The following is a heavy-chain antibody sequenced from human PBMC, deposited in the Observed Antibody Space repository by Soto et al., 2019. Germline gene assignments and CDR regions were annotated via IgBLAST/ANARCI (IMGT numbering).Heavy chain of an antibody. J-gene: IGHJ6*02. V-gene: IGHV3-33*01. Sequence: PGGSLRLSCAASGFTFSSHGLHWVRQAPGKGLEWVAVIWYDGSNKYYVDSVKGRFSISRDNSRNTLYLQMNSLRAEDTAVYYCARDVRYCRSTSCDGVNYNGMDVWGQGTPVTVSS. CDR3: ARDVRYCRSTSCDGVNYNGMDV. CDR2: IWYDGSNK. D-gene: IGHD2-2*01. CDR1: GFTFSSHG.